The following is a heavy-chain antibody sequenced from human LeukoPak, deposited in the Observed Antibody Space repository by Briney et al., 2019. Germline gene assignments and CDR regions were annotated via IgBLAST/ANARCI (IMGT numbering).Heavy chain of an antibody. CDR3: AKDSSSGWYPKWYDAFDI. CDR2: IRYDGSNK. Sequence: GGSLRLSCAASGFTFSSYGMHWVRQAPGKGLEWVAFIRYDGSNKYYADSVKGRFTISRDNSKNTLYLQMNSLRAEDTAVYYCAKDSSSGWYPKWYDAFDIWGQGTMVTVSS. V-gene: IGHV3-30*02. D-gene: IGHD6-19*01. CDR1: GFTFSSYG. J-gene: IGHJ3*02.